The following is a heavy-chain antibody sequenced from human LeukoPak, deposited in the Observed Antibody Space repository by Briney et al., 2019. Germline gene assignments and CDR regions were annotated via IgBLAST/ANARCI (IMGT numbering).Heavy chain of an antibody. CDR1: GYTFTSYG. CDR3: ARDGHSSSWPYYFDY. Sequence: GASVKVSCKASGYTFTSYGITWVRQAPGQGLEWMGWISAYNGNTNYAQKLQGRVTMTTDTSTSTAYMELRSLRSDDTAIYHCARDGHSSSWPYYFDYWGQGTLVTVSS. V-gene: IGHV1-18*01. J-gene: IGHJ4*02. D-gene: IGHD6-13*01. CDR2: ISAYNGNT.